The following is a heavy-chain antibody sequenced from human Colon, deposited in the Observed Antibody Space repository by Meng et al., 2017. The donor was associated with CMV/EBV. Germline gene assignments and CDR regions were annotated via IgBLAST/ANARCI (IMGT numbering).Heavy chain of an antibody. CDR1: GYTFTGYY. J-gene: IGHJ6*02. CDR3: ARDPGTAGDSSWYWDWGYYSGMDV. D-gene: IGHD6-13*01. Sequence: ASVQVSCKAAGYTFTGYYMHWLRQAPGQGLEWMGWINPNSGGTNYAQKFQGRVTMTRYKSISTAYMELSRLRSDDTAVYYCARDPGTAGDSSWYWDWGYYSGMDVWGQGTTVTVSS. CDR2: INPNSGGT. V-gene: IGHV1-2*02.